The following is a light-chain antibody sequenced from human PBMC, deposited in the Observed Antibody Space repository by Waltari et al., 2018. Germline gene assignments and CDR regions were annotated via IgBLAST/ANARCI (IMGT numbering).Light chain of an antibody. J-gene: IGLJ1*01. V-gene: IGLV2-8*01. Sequence: QSALTQPPSASGSPGQSVTISCPGTSGDIGGYNFVSWDQQHPGQAPQLMIYEVTKRPSGVPDRFSGSKSGNTASLTVSGLQAEDEADYYCSSFAGNNNPYVFGTGTKVSVL. CDR1: SGDIGGYNF. CDR2: EVT. CDR3: SSFAGNNNPYV.